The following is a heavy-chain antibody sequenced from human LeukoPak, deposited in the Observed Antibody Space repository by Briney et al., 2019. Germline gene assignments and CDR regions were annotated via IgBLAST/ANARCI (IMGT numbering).Heavy chain of an antibody. CDR2: INPNSGGT. J-gene: IGHJ3*02. Sequence: ASVKVSCKASGYTFTGYYMHWVRQAPGQGLEWMGWINPNSGGTNYAQKFQGRVTMTRNTSISTAYMELSRLRSDDTAVYYCARDRTRYSSSWYHAFDIWGQGTMVTVSS. CDR3: ARDRTRYSSSWYHAFDI. CDR1: GYTFTGYY. V-gene: IGHV1-2*02. D-gene: IGHD6-13*01.